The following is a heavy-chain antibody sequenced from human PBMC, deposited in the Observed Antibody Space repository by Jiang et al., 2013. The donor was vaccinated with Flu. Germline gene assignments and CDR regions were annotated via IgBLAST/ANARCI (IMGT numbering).Heavy chain of an antibody. CDR3: ARGAHILTGYYNYYYFDL. Sequence: WLGRTYYRSKWYNDYAGSVKSRITINADTSKNQFSLQLNSVTPEDTAVYYCARGAHILTGYYNYYYFDLWGRGTLVTVSS. CDR2: TYYRSKWYN. J-gene: IGHJ2*01. D-gene: IGHD3-9*01. V-gene: IGHV6-1*01.